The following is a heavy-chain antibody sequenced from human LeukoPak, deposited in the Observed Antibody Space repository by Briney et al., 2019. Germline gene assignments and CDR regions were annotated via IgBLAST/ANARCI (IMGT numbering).Heavy chain of an antibody. J-gene: IGHJ4*02. CDR2: ISGSGGST. CDR3: AKRGNYCSSWYCYFDY. CDR1: GFTFSNYA. D-gene: IGHD6-13*01. Sequence: GGSLRLSCAASGFTFSNYAMSWVRQAPGKGLEWVSAISGSGGSTSYADSVKGRFTISRDNSKNTPYLQMNSLRAEDTAVYYCAKRGNYCSSWYCYFDYWGQGTLVTV. V-gene: IGHV3-23*01.